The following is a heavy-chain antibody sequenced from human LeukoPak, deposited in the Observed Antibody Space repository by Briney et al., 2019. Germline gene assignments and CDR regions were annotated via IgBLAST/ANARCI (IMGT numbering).Heavy chain of an antibody. V-gene: IGHV3-30*03. CDR3: ARDGGSSWYFDY. J-gene: IGHJ4*02. Sequence: GGSLRLSCAASGFTFSSYGMHGVRKAPGKGVEWVAVISYDGSNKYYADSVKGRFTISRDNSKNTLYLQMNSLRAEDTAVYYCARDGGSSWYFDYWGQGTLATVSS. CDR2: ISYDGSNK. CDR1: GFTFSSYG. D-gene: IGHD6-13*01.